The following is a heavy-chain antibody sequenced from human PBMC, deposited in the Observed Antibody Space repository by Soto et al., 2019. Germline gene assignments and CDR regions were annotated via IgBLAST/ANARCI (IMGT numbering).Heavy chain of an antibody. CDR1: GGYISGSNW. J-gene: IGHJ3*02. D-gene: IGHD6-19*01. V-gene: IGHV4-4*02. Sequence: QVQLQESGPGLVRASGTLSLTCSVSGGYISGSNWWSWVRQPPGKGLEWIGEIYHSGSINHNPSLKTRVTISVDNSKKQFSLKLTSVTAADTAMYYCARREVAGPIDIWVQGTMVTVSS. CDR3: ARREVAGPIDI. CDR2: IYHSGSI.